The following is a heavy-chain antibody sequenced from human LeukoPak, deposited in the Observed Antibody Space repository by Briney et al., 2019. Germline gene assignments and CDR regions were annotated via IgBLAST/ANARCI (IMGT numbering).Heavy chain of an antibody. Sequence: PGGSLRPSCGASGVTLKRYWMRCVRQAPGKGLGWVANIKQDGSEKYYLDSVKVRFTISRDNAKRSLYLQMNTLRDEDTALYYCPSDGGPFDDWGQGALVTVAS. V-gene: IGHV3-7*04. CDR2: IKQDGSEK. CDR3: PSDGGPFDD. CDR1: GVTLKRYW. D-gene: IGHD2-15*01. J-gene: IGHJ4*02.